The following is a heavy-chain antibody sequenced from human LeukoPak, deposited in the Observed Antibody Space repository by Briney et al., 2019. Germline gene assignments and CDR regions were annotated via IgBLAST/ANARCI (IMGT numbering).Heavy chain of an antibody. CDR2: IYSGGST. J-gene: IGHJ3*02. CDR3: ASQNLYYYDSSNTAFDI. Sequence: ETLSLTCTVSNSSISSYYWNWIRQTPGKGLEWVSVIYSGGSTYYADSVKGRFTISRDNSKNTLYLQMNSLRAEDTAVYYCASQNLYYYDSSNTAFDIWGQGTMVTVSS. CDR1: NSSISSYY. D-gene: IGHD3-22*01. V-gene: IGHV3-66*04.